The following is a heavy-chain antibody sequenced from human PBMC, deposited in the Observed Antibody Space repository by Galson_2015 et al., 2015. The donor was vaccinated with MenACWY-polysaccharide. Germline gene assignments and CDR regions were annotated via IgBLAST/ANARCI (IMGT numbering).Heavy chain of an antibody. CDR3: ARWKSSGNQDGYLEY. V-gene: IGHV1-8*01. CDR2: MNPNSGNT. CDR1: GYNFNSYD. Sequence: SVKVSCKASGYNFNSYDINWVRQATGQGLEWMGWMNPNSGNTGYAQKLQGRVTMTRDTSINTAYMELSSLTYEDTAVYYCARWKSSGNQDGYLEYWGKGKQVT. J-gene: IGHJ4*01. D-gene: IGHD5-24*01.